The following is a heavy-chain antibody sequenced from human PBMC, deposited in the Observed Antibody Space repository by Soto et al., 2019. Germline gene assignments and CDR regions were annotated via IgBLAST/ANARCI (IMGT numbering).Heavy chain of an antibody. V-gene: IGHV3-21*01. CDR3: ARGDIVVVPAAIVAFDI. D-gene: IGHD2-2*02. Sequence: GGSLRLSCAASGFTFSSYSMNWVRQAPGKGLEWVSSISSSSSYIYYADSVKGRFTISRDNAKNSLYLQMNSLRAEDTAVYYCARGDIVVVPAAIVAFDIWGQGTMVTVSS. J-gene: IGHJ3*02. CDR2: ISSSSSYI. CDR1: GFTFSSYS.